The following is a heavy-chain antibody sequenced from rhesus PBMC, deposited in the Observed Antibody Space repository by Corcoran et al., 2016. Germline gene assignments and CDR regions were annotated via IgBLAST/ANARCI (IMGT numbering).Heavy chain of an antibody. CDR3: ARRASGWYFDY. D-gene: IGHD6-31*01. J-gene: IGHJ4*01. CDR1: GGSISSNY. V-gene: IGHV4-160*01. CDR2: IYGSGGRT. Sequence: QVQLQESGPGLVKPSETLSLTCAVPGGSISSNYWTWIRQAPGKGLEWIGRIYGSGGRTDYSPSLKSRVTISTDTSKNQFSLKLNSVTAADTAVYYCARRASGWYFDYWGQGVLVTVSS.